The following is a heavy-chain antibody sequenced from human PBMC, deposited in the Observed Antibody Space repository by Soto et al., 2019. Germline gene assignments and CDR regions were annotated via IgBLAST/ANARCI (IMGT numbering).Heavy chain of an antibody. CDR3: ARIQTIIMEPLNPSYYSVMDA. Sequence: SETLSLTCTVSGGSISSGGYYWSWIRQHPGKGLEWIGYIYYSGSTYYNPSLKSRVTISVDTSKNQFSLKLSSVTAADTAVYSGARIQTIIMEPLNPSYYSVMDAGAKGPRSPSP. CDR2: IYYSGST. J-gene: IGHJ6*02. V-gene: IGHV4-31*03. CDR1: GGSISSGGYY. D-gene: IGHD3-10*01.